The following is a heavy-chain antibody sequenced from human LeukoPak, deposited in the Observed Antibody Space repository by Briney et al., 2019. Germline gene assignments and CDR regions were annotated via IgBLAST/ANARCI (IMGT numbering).Heavy chain of an antibody. J-gene: IGHJ5*02. CDR1: GYTLTELS. Sequence: ASVKVSCKVSGYTLTELSMHWVRQAPGKGLEWMGGFDPEDGETIYAQKFQGRVTMTEDTSTDTAYMELSSLRSEDTAVYYCATVSYCSSTSCYTRRWFDPWGQGTLDTVSS. CDR2: FDPEDGET. CDR3: ATVSYCSSTSCYTRRWFDP. D-gene: IGHD2-2*02. V-gene: IGHV1-24*01.